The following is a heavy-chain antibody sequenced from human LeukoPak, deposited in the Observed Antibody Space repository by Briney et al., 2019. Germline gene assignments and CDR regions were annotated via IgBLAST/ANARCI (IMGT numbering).Heavy chain of an antibody. D-gene: IGHD3-22*01. CDR2: IYPGDSDT. V-gene: IGHV5-51*01. J-gene: IGHJ3*02. Sequence: GESLKISCKGSGYSFTSYWIGWVRQMPGKGLEWMGIIYPGDSDTRYSPSFQGQVTISADKSISTAHLQWSSLKASDTAMYYCASNYDSSGYPDAFDIWGQGTMVTVSS. CDR1: GYSFTSYW. CDR3: ASNYDSSGYPDAFDI.